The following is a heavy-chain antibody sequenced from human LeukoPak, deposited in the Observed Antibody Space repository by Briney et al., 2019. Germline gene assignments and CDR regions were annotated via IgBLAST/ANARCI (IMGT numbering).Heavy chain of an antibody. J-gene: IGHJ3*02. CDR2: ISTTGTGT. D-gene: IGHD2-15*01. CDR1: GFTFSLYA. CDR3: VKDVGPCSAGSCYSGAFDI. V-gene: IGHV3-64D*08. Sequence: GGSLRLSCSASGFTFSLYAIHWVRRAPGKGLEYLSVISTTGTGTYYADSVKDRFTISRDNSKNTLYLQMSSLKTEDTGIYYCVKDVGPCSAGSCYSGAFDIWGLGTMVTVSS.